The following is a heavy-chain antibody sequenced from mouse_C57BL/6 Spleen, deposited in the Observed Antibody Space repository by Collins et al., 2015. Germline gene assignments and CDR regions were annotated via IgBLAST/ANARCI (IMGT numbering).Heavy chain of an antibody. D-gene: IGHD3-1*01. CDR2: IYPGDGDT. CDR1: GYTFTSYW. J-gene: IGHJ2*01. Sequence: QVQLQQSGAELARPGASVKLSCKASGYTFTSYWMQWVKQRPGQGLEWIGAIYPGDGDTRYTQKFKGKATLTADKSSSTAYMQLSSLASEDSAVYYCARRGLDYWGQGTTLTVSS. V-gene: IGHV1-87*01. CDR3: ARRGLDY.